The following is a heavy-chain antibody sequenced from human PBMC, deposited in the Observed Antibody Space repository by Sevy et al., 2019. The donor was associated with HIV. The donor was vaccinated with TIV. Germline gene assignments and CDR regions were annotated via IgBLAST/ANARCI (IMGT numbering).Heavy chain of an antibody. CDR1: GFTFSSYG. CDR2: ISYDGSNK. Sequence: GGSLSLSCAASGFTFSSYGMHWVRQAPGKGLEWVVVISYDGSNKYYADSVKGRFTISRDNSKNTLYLQMNSLRAEDTAVYYCAKGFGYSKENTYYYYGMDVWGQGTTVTVSS. J-gene: IGHJ6*02. V-gene: IGHV3-30*18. D-gene: IGHD4-4*01. CDR3: AKGFGYSKENTYYYYGMDV.